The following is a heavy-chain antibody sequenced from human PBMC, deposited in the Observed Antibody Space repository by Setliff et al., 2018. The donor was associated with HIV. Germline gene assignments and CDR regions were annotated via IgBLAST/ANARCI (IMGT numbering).Heavy chain of an antibody. CDR2: IYTNGNT. V-gene: IGHV4-61*02. Sequence: LSLTCTVSGDSVSSASYYWSWIRQPPGKGLEWIGRIYTNGNTNYNPSLKSRVTVSADTSKNQFSLKLTSVTAADTAVYYCARDQKGYSYGYFDSWGQGTLVTVSS. D-gene: IGHD5-18*01. J-gene: IGHJ4*02. CDR3: ARDQKGYSYGYFDS. CDR1: GDSVSSASYY.